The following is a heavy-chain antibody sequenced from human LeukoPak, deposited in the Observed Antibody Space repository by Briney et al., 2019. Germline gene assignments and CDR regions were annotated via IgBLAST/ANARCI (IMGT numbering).Heavy chain of an antibody. J-gene: IGHJ4*02. CDR1: GFTFSSYS. CDR2: ISSSSRYI. Sequence: GGALRLSCAASGFTFSSYSMNWVRQAPGKGLEWVSSISSSSRYIYYADSVKGRFTISRDNAKNSLYLHMNSLRAEDAAVYYCARVGCGYYLSDMNYWRQGTLVTVSS. V-gene: IGHV3-21*01. CDR3: ARVGCGYYLSDMNY. D-gene: IGHD3-3*01.